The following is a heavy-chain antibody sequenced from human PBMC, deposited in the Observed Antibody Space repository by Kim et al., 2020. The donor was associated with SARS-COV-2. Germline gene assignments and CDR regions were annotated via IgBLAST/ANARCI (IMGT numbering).Heavy chain of an antibody. Sequence: GGSLRLSCAASGFTVSSNYMSWVRQAPGKGLEWVSVIYSGGSTYYADSVKGRFTISRNNSKNTLYLQMNSLRAEDTAVYYCAREGPGIATHVGGWFDPWGQGTLVTVSS. D-gene: IGHD6-13*01. J-gene: IGHJ5*02. V-gene: IGHV3-66*01. CDR2: IYSGGST. CDR1: GFTVSSNY. CDR3: AREGPGIATHVGGWFDP.